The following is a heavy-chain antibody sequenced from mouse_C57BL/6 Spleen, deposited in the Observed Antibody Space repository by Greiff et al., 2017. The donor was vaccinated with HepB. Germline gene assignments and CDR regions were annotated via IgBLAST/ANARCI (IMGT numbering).Heavy chain of an antibody. J-gene: IGHJ4*01. Sequence: QVQLQQSGTELVKPGASVKLSCKASGYTFTSYWMHWVKQRPGQGLEWIGNINPSNGGTNYNEKFKSKATLTVDKSSSTAYMQLSSLTSVDSAVYYCARWTPYYAMDYWGQGTSVTVSS. V-gene: IGHV1-53*01. CDR3: ARWTPYYAMDY. CDR1: GYTFTSYW. CDR2: INPSNGGT.